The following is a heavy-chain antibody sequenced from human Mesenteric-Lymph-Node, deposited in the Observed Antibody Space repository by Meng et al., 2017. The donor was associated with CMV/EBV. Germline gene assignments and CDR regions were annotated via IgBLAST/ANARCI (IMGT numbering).Heavy chain of an antibody. D-gene: IGHD6-19*01. CDR3: AKPLQQWLVRGYFDY. J-gene: IGHJ4*02. CDR1: GFTFSSYG. V-gene: IGHV3-30*02. CDR2: IRYDGSNK. Sequence: GESQKISCAASGFTFSSYGMHWVRQAPGKGLEWVAFIRYDGSNKYYADSVKGRFTISRDNSKNTLYLQMNSLRAEDTAVYYCAKPLQQWLVRGYFDYWGQGTLVTVSS.